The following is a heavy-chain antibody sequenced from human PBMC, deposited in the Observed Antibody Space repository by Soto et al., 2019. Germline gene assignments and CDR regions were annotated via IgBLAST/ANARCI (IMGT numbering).Heavy chain of an antibody. Sequence: EVQLLESGGGLVQPGGSLRLSCAASGFTFSSYAMRWVRQAPGKGLEWVSAISGSGGSTYYADSVKGRFTISRDNSKNTLYLQMNSLRAEDTAVYYCAKDRFYGSGSYYTGNLDYWGQGTLVTVYS. J-gene: IGHJ4*02. V-gene: IGHV3-23*01. CDR1: GFTFSSYA. CDR2: ISGSGGST. CDR3: AKDRFYGSGSYYTGNLDY. D-gene: IGHD3-10*01.